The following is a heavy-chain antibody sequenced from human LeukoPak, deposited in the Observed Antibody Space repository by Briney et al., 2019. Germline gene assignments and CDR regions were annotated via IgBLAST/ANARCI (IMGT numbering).Heavy chain of an antibody. D-gene: IGHD4-17*01. V-gene: IGHV3-23*01. CDR2: ISGSGGST. J-gene: IGHJ4*02. Sequence: GGSLRLSCAASGFTFSSYAMSWVRQAPGKGLEWVSAISGSGGSTYYADSVKGRFTISRDNSKNTLYLQMNSLRAEDTAVYYCAVYGDYVRYFDCWGQGTLVTVSS. CDR3: AVYGDYVRYFDC. CDR1: GFTFSSYA.